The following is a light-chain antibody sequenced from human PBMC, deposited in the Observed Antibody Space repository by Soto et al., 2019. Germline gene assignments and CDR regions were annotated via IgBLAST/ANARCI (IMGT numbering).Light chain of an antibody. V-gene: IGKV2-24*01. CDR1: QSLVYSDGNNS. CDR2: QVS. Sequence: VLTQTPLSSPVTLGQPASISCRYSQSLVYSDGNNSLSWRQQSPGQPPRLLIYQVSNRFSGVPDRFSGSGAVTDFTLKNSRVEAEDVGVYSCIQFSHFPRTIGQGNKVEL. J-gene: IGKJ1*01. CDR3: IQFSHFPRT.